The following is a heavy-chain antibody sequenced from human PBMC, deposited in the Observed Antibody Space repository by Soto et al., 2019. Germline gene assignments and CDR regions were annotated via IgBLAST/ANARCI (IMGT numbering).Heavy chain of an antibody. V-gene: IGHV4-34*01. J-gene: IGHJ6*03. CDR3: ARGRNMAYYYYMDV. CDR1: CGSFSGYY. CDR2: INHSGST. Sequence: PSETLSLTCAVYCGSFSGYYWSWIRQPPGKGLEWIGEINHSGSTNYNPSLKSRVTISVDTSKNQFSLKLSSVTAADTAVYYCARGRNMAYYYYMDVWGKGTTVTVSS.